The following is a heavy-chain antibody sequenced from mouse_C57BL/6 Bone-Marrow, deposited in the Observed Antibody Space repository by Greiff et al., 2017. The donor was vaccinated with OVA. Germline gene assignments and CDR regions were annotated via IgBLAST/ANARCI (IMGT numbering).Heavy chain of an antibody. CDR1: GFTFSDYG. D-gene: IGHD3-2*02. J-gene: IGHJ3*01. CDR2: ITSGSSTI. CDR3: ARRAQATSY. Sequence: EVHLVESGGGLVKPGGSLKLSCAASGFTFSDYGMHWVRQAPEKGLEWVAYITSGSSTIYYADTVKGRFTISRDNAKNTLFLQMTRLRSEDTAMYYCARRAQATSYWGQGTLVTVSA. V-gene: IGHV5-17*01.